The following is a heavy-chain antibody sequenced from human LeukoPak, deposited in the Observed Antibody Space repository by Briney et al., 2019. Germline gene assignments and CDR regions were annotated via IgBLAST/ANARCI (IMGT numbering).Heavy chain of an antibody. CDR2: INPSGST. J-gene: IGHJ4*02. CDR1: RGSFSGHY. V-gene: IGHV4-34*01. Sequence: PSETLSLTFAVYRGSFSGHYCSWIRQPPGKGLERNGEINPSGSTNYTPSLKSRVTISVDTSKNQFSLKLSSVTAADTAVYYCARFTIHYDSSAPHSWGSDYWGQGTLVTVSS. D-gene: IGHD3-22*01. CDR3: ARFTIHYDSSAPHSWGSDY.